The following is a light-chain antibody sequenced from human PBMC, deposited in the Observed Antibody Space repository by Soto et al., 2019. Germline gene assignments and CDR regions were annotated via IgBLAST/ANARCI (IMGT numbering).Light chain of an antibody. V-gene: IGKV1-39*01. J-gene: IGKJ3*01. Sequence: DIPMTQSPSSLSASVGDRVTITCRASQTIKNYLNWYQQRSGKAPKLLIYASSSLQSGVPSSFSGSGSGTDFTLTISGLQPDDCATYFCQQSYCIPYPFGPGPKVHIK. CDR1: QTIKNY. CDR3: QQSYCIPYP. CDR2: ASS.